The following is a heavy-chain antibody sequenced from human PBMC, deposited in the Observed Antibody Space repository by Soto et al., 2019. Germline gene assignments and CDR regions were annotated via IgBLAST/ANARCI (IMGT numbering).Heavy chain of an antibody. CDR1: GYIFTKYW. J-gene: IGHJ4*02. V-gene: IGHV5-10-1*01. CDR3: GTGLLWFGAVDY. Sequence: RESLKISCKGSGYIFTKYWINWVRQTPGKGLEWMGRIDPSDSFPNYNPAFQGHVTISADNSVSTAYLQWNSLKASDTAMYYWGTGLLWFGAVDYWGLVSLVT. D-gene: IGHD3-10*01. CDR2: IDPSDSFP.